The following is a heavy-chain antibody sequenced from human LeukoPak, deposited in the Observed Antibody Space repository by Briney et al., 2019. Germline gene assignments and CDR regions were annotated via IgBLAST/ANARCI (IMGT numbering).Heavy chain of an antibody. CDR3: ARDRADYGDSYYLDY. CDR2: IYYSGST. D-gene: IGHD4-17*01. J-gene: IGHJ4*02. V-gene: IGHV4-31*03. Sequence: PSQTLSLTRTVSGGSISSGGYYWSWIRQHPGKGLEWIGYIYYSGSTYYNPSLKSRVTISVDTSKNQFSLKLSSVTAADTAVYYCARDRADYGDSYYLDYWGQGTLVTVSS. CDR1: GGSISSGGYY.